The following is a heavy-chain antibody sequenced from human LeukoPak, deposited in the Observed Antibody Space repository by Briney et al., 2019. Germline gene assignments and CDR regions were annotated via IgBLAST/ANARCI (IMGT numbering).Heavy chain of an antibody. CDR3: ARWEGYGSGMDYYYYYGMDV. Sequence: PSETLSLTCSVSGCSISSYYLSWIRQPPGKGLEWIGYIYYSGSTNYNPSLKSRVTISVDTSKNQFSLKLSSVTAADTAVYYCARWEGYGSGMDYYYYYGMDVWGQGTTVTVSS. CDR2: IYYSGST. V-gene: IGHV4-59*08. CDR1: GCSISSYY. D-gene: IGHD3-10*01. J-gene: IGHJ6*02.